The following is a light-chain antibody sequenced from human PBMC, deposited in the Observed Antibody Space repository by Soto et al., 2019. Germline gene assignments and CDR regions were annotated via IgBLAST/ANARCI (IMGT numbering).Light chain of an antibody. Sequence: EIVMTQSPATLSVSPGERATLSCRASQSVSSNLAWYQQKPGQAPRLLIYGASTRATGIPAKFSGSGSATDFTLTISSLEPEDFAVYYCYQRSNWPPTFGGGTKVDIK. CDR2: GAS. V-gene: IGKV3-15*01. CDR1: QSVSSN. CDR3: YQRSNWPPT. J-gene: IGKJ4*01.